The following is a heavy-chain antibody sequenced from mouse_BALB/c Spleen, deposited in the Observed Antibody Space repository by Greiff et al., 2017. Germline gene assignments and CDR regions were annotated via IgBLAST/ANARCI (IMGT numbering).Heavy chain of an antibody. J-gene: IGHJ3*01. D-gene: IGHD1-1*01. V-gene: IGHV5-6-5*01. CDR3: ARWGDGSSSAY. Sequence: EVNLVESGGGLVKPGGSLKLSCAASGFTFSSYAMSWVRQTPEKRLEWVASISSGGSTYYPDSVKGRFTISRDNARNILYLQMSSLRSEDTAMYYCARWGDGSSSAYWGQGTLVTVSA. CDR2: ISSGGST. CDR1: GFTFSSYA.